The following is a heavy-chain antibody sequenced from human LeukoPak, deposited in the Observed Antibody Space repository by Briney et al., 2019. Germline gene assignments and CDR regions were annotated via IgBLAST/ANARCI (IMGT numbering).Heavy chain of an antibody. D-gene: IGHD2-2*01. CDR2: ISVYNGNT. V-gene: IGHV1-18*01. CDR3: ARGYCSSATCRHFDY. Sequence: GASVKVSCKASGHAFTNYAISWVRQAPGQGLEWMGWISVYNGNTNYAQKLQGRVTMTADTSTTTAYMELRSLRSDDTAVYYCARGYCSSATCRHFDYWGQGALVTVSS. J-gene: IGHJ4*02. CDR1: GHAFTNYA.